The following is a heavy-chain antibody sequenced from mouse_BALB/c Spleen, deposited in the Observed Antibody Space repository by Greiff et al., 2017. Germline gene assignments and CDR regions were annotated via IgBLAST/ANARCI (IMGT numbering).Heavy chain of an antibody. CDR3: ARSLTTVVDSWFAY. V-gene: IGHV5-17*02. CDR1: GFTFSSFG. D-gene: IGHD1-1*01. J-gene: IGHJ3*01. Sequence: DVKLVESGGGLVQPGGSRKLSCAASGFTFSSFGMHWVRQAPEKGLEWVAYISSGSSTIYYADTVKGRFTISRDNPKNTLFLQMTSLRSEDTAMYYCARSLTTVVDSWFAYWGQGTLVTVSA. CDR2: ISSGSSTI.